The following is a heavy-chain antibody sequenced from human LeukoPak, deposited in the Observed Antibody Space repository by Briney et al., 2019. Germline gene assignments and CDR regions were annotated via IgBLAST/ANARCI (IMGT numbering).Heavy chain of an antibody. J-gene: IGHJ4*02. D-gene: IGHD3-3*01. Sequence: ESGPTLVKPTQTLTLTCTFSGFSLSTSGVGVGWIRQPPGKALEWLALIYWDDDKRYSPSLKSRLTITKDSSKNQVVLTMTNMDPVETATYYCGHQSYKSGYHYWGQGTLVTVSS. CDR1: GFSLSTSGVG. V-gene: IGHV2-5*02. CDR3: GHQSYKSGYHY. CDR2: IYWDDDK.